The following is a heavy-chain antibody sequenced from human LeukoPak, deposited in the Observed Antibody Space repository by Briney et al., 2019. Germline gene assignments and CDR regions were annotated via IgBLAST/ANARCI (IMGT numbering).Heavy chain of an antibody. CDR1: GYTFTSYY. Sequence: ASVKVSCKASGYTFTSYYMHWVRQAPGQGLEWMGIINPSGGSTSYAQKFQGRVTMTRDMSTSTVYMELSSLRSEDAAVYYCPRDLNIVGATAVDYWGQGTLVTVSS. CDR3: PRDLNIVGATAVDY. D-gene: IGHD1-26*01. J-gene: IGHJ4*02. V-gene: IGHV1-46*01. CDR2: INPSGGST.